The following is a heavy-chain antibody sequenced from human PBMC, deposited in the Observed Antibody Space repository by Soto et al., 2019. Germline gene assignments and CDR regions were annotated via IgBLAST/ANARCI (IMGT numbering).Heavy chain of an antibody. V-gene: IGHV3-23*01. CDR1: GFTFSNFP. J-gene: IGHJ3*01. CDR3: ERKRISSGWSGFIDV. D-gene: IGHD6-19*01. CDR2: VGANAGAT. Sequence: GGSLRLSCAASGFTFSNFPMSWVRQAPGKGLEWVATVGANAGATHYAESVRGRFTISRDNSRSTLFLQMNRVRDEDTTVYYYERKRISSGWSGFIDVWGKGTVVTVSS.